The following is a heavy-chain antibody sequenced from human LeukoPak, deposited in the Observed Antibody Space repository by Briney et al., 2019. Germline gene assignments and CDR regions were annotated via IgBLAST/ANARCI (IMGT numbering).Heavy chain of an antibody. V-gene: IGHV1-46*01. Sequence: ASVKVSCKASGYTFISYYMYWVRQAPGQGLEWMGIINPSGGSTSYAQKFQGRVTMTRDTSTSTVYMELSSLRSEDTAVYYCARSDYCSSSSCYLHYWGQGTLVTVSS. J-gene: IGHJ4*02. D-gene: IGHD2-2*01. CDR1: GYTFISYY. CDR3: ARSDYCSSSSCYLHY. CDR2: INPSGGST.